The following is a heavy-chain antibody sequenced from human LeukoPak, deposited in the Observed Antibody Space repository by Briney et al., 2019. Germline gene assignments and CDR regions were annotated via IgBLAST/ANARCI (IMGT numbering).Heavy chain of an antibody. CDR2: ISSSSSTI. D-gene: IGHD2-15*01. J-gene: IGHJ3*02. CDR1: GFTFSIYS. Sequence: GGLRLSCAASGFTFSIYSMNWVRQAPGKGLEWVSYISSSSSTIYYADSVKGRFTISRDNAKNSLYLQMNSLRAEDTAVYYCASYCSGGSCYSPNDAFDIWGQGTMVTVSS. V-gene: IGHV3-48*04. CDR3: ASYCSGGSCYSPNDAFDI.